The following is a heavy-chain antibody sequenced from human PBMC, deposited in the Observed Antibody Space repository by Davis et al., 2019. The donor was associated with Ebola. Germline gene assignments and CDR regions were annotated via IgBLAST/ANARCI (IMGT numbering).Heavy chain of an antibody. CDR3: ARFSRGELENY. J-gene: IGHJ4*02. V-gene: IGHV3-7*01. CDR1: GFTFSSYW. CDR2: IRQDGSEK. Sequence: GGSLRLSCEVSGFTFSSYWMSWVRQAPGKGLEWVANIRQDGSEKQHVDSVKGRFTISRDNAKNSLYLQMNSLRVEDTGVYYCARFSRGELENYWGQGTLATVSS. D-gene: IGHD3-10*01.